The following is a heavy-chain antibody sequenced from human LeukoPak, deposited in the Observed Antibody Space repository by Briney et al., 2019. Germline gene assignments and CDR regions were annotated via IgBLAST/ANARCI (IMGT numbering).Heavy chain of an antibody. J-gene: IGHJ4*02. CDR1: GFTVSSYA. CDR3: AKSTGYSYGYFDY. V-gene: IGHV3-23*01. Sequence: LTGGSLRLSCAASGFTVSSYAMSWVRQAPGKGLEWVSAISGSGGSTYYPDSVKGRFTISRDNSKNTLYLQMNKLRAEDTAVYYCAKSTGYSYGYFDYWGQGTLVTVSS. CDR2: ISGSGGST. D-gene: IGHD5-18*01.